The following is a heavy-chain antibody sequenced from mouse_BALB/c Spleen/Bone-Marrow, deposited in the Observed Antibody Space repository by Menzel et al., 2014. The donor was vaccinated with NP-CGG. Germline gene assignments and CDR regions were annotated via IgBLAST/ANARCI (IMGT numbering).Heavy chain of an antibody. CDR3: ATLTGTFDY. J-gene: IGHJ2*01. CDR1: GFNIKDTY. V-gene: IGHV14-3*02. Sequence: VQLQQSGAELVKPGASVKLSCTASGFNIKDTYMHWVKQRPEQGLEWIGRIDPASDYTQFDSKFQGKATITADTSSNTAYLQLSSLTSEDTAVYYCATLTGTFDYWGQGTTLTASS. CDR2: IDPASDYT. D-gene: IGHD4-1*01.